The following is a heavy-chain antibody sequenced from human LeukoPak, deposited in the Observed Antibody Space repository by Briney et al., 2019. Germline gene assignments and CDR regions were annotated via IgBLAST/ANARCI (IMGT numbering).Heavy chain of an antibody. V-gene: IGHV3-48*02. D-gene: IGHD3-22*01. Sequence: PGGSLRLSCAASGFTFSSYSMNWVRQAPGKGLEWVSYISSSSSTIYYADSVKGRSTISRDNAKNSLYLQMNSLSDEDTAVYYCARDLALDSSGFFVGFDPWGQGTLVTVSS. CDR3: ARDLALDSSGFFVGFDP. J-gene: IGHJ5*02. CDR2: ISSSSSTI. CDR1: GFTFSSYS.